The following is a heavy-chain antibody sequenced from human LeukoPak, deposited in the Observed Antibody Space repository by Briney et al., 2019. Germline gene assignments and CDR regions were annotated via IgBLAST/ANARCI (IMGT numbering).Heavy chain of an antibody. J-gene: IGHJ4*02. D-gene: IGHD3-22*01. Sequence: GGSLRLSWAASGFTVSSNYMSWVRKARGKGLEWVSVIYSGGSTYYADSVKGRFTISRDNSKNTLYLQMNSLRAEDTAVYYCARNSGYYYSLRYWGQGTLVTVSS. CDR1: GFTVSSNY. CDR3: ARNSGYYYSLRY. CDR2: IYSGGST. V-gene: IGHV3-53*01.